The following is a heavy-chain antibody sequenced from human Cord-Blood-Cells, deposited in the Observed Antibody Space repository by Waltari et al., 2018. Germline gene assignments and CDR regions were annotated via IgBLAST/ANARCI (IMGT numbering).Heavy chain of an antibody. J-gene: IGHJ4*02. V-gene: IGHV3-53*01. CDR3: ARVGPSHLIVDY. CDR2: IYLGGST. CDR1: GVTVSRDY. Sequence: EGQLVESGGGLIQPGGSLRLCCAAYGVTVSRDYMNCVREAPGKGLECVLVIYLGGSTYYADSVKGRFTISRDNSNNTLYLQMNSLRSEDTSVYYCARVGPSHLIVDYWGQGTLVTVSS.